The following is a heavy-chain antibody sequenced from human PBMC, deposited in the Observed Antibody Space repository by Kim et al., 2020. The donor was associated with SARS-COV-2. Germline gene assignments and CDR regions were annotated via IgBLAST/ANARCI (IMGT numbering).Heavy chain of an antibody. CDR3: ARAYDYIWGSYRWYNWFDP. CDR2: INHSGST. V-gene: IGHV4-34*01. Sequence: SETLSHTCAVYGGSFSGYYWSWIRQPPGKGLEWIGEINHSGSTNYNPSLKSRVTISVDTSKNQFSLKLSSVTAADTAVYYCARAYDYIWGSYRWYNWFDPWGQGTLVTVSS. J-gene: IGHJ5*02. CDR1: GGSFSGYY. D-gene: IGHD3-16*02.